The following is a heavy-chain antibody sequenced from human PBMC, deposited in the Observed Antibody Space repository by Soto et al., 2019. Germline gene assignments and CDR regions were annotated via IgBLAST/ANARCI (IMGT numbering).Heavy chain of an antibody. CDR1: GFTFNSYG. V-gene: IGHV3-30*18. CDR2: ISYDGSNK. Sequence: QVQLVESGGGVVQPWRSLRLSCAASGFTFNSYGMHWVRQAPGKGLVWVAIISYDGSNKYYADSVMGRFTISRDNSKNTLYLQMNSLRDEDTAVYYCAKVLMGDRSGYHYGGDCWGQGTLVTVSS. CDR3: AKVLMGDRSGYHYGGDC. J-gene: IGHJ4*02. D-gene: IGHD3-22*01.